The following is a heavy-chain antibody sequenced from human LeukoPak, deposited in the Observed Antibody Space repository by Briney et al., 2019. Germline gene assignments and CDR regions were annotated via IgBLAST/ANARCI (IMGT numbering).Heavy chain of an antibody. CDR2: IKHSGST. CDR3: ARWGTELWVPGVSYYYMDV. Sequence: PSETLSLTCAVYGGYFSGYYWSWIRQPPGKGLEWIGEIKHSGSTNYNPSLKSRVTISVDTSKNQFSLKLRSVTAADTAVYCCARWGTELWVPGVSYYYMDVWGKGTTVTVSS. V-gene: IGHV4-34*01. D-gene: IGHD3-16*01. J-gene: IGHJ6*03. CDR1: GGYFSGYY.